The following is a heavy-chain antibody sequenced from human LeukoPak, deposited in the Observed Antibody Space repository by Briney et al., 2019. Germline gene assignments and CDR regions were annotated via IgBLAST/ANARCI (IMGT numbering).Heavy chain of an antibody. V-gene: IGHV3-30*02. CDR3: ARSALPHFDY. J-gene: IGHJ4*02. CDR2: IRYDGSNK. D-gene: IGHD3-3*01. CDR1: GFTFSSYG. Sequence: GGSLRLSCAASGFTFSSYGMSWVRQAPGKVLEWVAFIRYDGSNKYYADSVKGRFTISRDNSKNTLYLQMNSLRAEDTAVYYCARSALPHFDYWGQGTLVTVSS.